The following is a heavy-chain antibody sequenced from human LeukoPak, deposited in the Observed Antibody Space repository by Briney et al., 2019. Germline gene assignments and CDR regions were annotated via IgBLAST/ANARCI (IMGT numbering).Heavy chain of an antibody. D-gene: IGHD1-1*01. Sequence: GGSLRLSCAASGFTFSSYTMNWVLQAPGKGLEWVASISTSSIYMYYADSAKGRFTVSRDNAKNSLYLQIDSLSAEDTALYYCARGADNYYYYRYMDVWGKGTTVTVSS. V-gene: IGHV3-21*01. CDR1: GFTFSSYT. CDR3: ARGADNYYYYRYMDV. CDR2: ISTSSIYM. J-gene: IGHJ6*03.